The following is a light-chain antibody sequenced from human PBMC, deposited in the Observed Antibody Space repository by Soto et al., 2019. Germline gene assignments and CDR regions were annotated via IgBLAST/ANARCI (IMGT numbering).Light chain of an antibody. V-gene: IGLV2-14*01. CDR2: EVN. CDR1: SSDIGAYDY. Sequence: LTQPASLSGSPGQSITISCTGTSSDIGAYDYVSWFQQHPGKAPKLMISEVNNRPSGVSNRFSGSKSGNTAYLTISGLQVEDEAEYYCTSYTNSNTYVFGTGTKVTVL. CDR3: TSYTNSNTYV. J-gene: IGLJ1*01.